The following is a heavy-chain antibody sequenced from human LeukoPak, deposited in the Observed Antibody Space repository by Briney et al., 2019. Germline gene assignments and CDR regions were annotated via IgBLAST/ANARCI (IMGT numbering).Heavy chain of an antibody. D-gene: IGHD6-19*01. CDR1: GYTFTDYY. CDR2: LNPNSGGT. J-gene: IGHJ4*02. Sequence: ASVKVSCKASGYTFTDYYMHWVRQAPGQGLEWIGWLNPNSGGTKYAEKFQGRVTMTRDTSISTAYMELSSLSSDGTAAYYCARGRVSVGDASGWSGWGQGTLVTVSS. V-gene: IGHV1-2*02. CDR3: ARGRVSVGDASGWSG.